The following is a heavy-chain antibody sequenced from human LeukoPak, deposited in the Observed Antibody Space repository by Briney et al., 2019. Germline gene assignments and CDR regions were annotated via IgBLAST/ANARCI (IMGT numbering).Heavy chain of an antibody. CDR3: ARVASNAYDFWSGYLPRSWFGP. D-gene: IGHD3-3*01. V-gene: IGHV4-34*01. CDR2: INHSGST. CDR1: GGSFSGYY. J-gene: IGHJ5*02. Sequence: SETLSLTCAVYGGSFSGYYWSWIRQPPGKGLEWIGEINHSGSTNYNPSIKSRVTISVDTSKNQFSLKLSSVTAADTAVYYCARVASNAYDFWSGYLPRSWFGPWAREPWSPSPQ.